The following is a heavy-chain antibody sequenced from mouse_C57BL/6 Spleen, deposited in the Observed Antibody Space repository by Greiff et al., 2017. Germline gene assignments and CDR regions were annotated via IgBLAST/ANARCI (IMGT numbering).Heavy chain of an antibody. D-gene: IGHD2-3*01. CDR1: GYTFTEYT. CDR3: ARHEEAIYDGYYVGFAY. Sequence: VHLVESGAELVKPGASVKLSCKASGYTFTEYTIHWVKQRSGQGLEWIGWFYPGSGSIKYNEKFKDKATLTADKSSSTVYMELSRLTSEDSAVYFCARHEEAIYDGYYVGFAYWGQGTLVTVSA. V-gene: IGHV1-62-2*01. CDR2: FYPGSGSI. J-gene: IGHJ3*01.